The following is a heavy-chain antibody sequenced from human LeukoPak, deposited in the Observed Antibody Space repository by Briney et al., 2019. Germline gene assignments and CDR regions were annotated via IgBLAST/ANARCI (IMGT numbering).Heavy chain of an antibody. D-gene: IGHD1-26*01. CDR1: GGSISSYY. CDR3: AGTDIVGALCY. Sequence: KPSETLSLTCIVSGGSISSYYWSWIRQPPGKGLEWIGYIYYSGSTNYNPSLKSRVTISVDTSKNQFSLKLSSVTAADTAVYYCAGTDIVGALCYWGQGTLVTVSS. J-gene: IGHJ4*02. CDR2: IYYSGST. V-gene: IGHV4-59*12.